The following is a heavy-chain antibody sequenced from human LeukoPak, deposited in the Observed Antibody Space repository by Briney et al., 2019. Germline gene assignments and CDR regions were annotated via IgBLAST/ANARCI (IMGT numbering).Heavy chain of an antibody. D-gene: IGHD7-27*01. CDR3: ATERNWVSDY. J-gene: IGHJ4*02. Sequence: GGSLRLSCAASGFTFSSYAMSWVPQALGKGLEWVSAITGSGGSTYYADSVKGRFTISRDNSKNTLYVQMNSLRAEDTAVYYCATERNWVSDYWGQGTLVTVSS. CDR1: GFTFSSYA. CDR2: ITGSGGST. V-gene: IGHV3-23*01.